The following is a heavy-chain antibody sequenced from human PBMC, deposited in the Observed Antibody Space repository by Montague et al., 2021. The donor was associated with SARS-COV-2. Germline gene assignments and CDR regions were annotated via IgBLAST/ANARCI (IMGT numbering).Heavy chain of an antibody. J-gene: IGHJ4*02. V-gene: IGHV4-34*01. CDR3: ARGYCSSTTCYRSLHY. CDR2: INHSGGV. CDR1: RGSFSGYY. Sequence: SETLSLTCTVHRGSFSGYYWTWIRQPPGTGLEWNGEINHSGGVNYNPYLKRRDTISVATSKNHFSLKLRSVTAADTAISYCARGYCSSTTCYRSLHYWGQGTLVAVSS. D-gene: IGHD2-2*01.